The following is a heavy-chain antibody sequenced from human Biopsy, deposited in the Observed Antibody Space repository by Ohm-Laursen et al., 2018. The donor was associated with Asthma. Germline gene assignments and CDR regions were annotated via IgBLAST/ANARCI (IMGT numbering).Heavy chain of an antibody. CDR3: SWPSANRDILYYYYHMDV. CDR1: GGMFGNYA. Sequence: SSVKVSCKALGGMFGNYAISWVRQAPGLGLEWMGGISSIFGSSNYAQRFQGRVTITADIFTRTVYMELSSLRFDDTAIYYCSWPSANRDILYYYYHMDVWGQGTTVIVSS. D-gene: IGHD3-3*02. V-gene: IGHV1-69*06. CDR2: ISSIFGSS. J-gene: IGHJ6*02.